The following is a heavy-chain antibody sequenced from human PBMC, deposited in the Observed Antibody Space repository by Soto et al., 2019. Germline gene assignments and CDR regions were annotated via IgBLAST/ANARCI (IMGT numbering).Heavy chain of an antibody. D-gene: IGHD1-26*01. J-gene: IGHJ4*02. CDR2: TFHTGAT. Sequence: QVQLQESGPGLVKPSQTLSLTCTVSGGSISSGFFFWSWLRQTPGKGLEWIGYTFHTGATNFNASLESRLSMSVDTSKHQFSMRLASVTAADTAVYYCAGAGHVGAARSCCHTFWGQGVPVTVSS. CDR3: AGAGHVGAARSCCHTF. V-gene: IGHV4-30-4*01. CDR1: GGSISSGFFF.